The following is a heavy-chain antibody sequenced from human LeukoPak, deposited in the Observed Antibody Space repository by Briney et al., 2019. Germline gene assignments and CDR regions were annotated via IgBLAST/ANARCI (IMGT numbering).Heavy chain of an antibody. CDR1: GVSIISGSYY. Sequence: PSETLSLNCTVSGVSIISGSYYWGWIRQPPGKGLEYIGSFHYNGSTYYNPSLKSRVTISVDTSKNQFSLKLSSVTAADTAVYYCASPLFDFWGQGILVTVSS. V-gene: IGHV4-39*01. CDR2: FHYNGST. J-gene: IGHJ4*02. CDR3: ASPLFDF.